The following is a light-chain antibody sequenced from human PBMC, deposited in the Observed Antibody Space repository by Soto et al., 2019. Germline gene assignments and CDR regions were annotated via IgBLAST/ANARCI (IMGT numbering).Light chain of an antibody. CDR1: QAVNTR. CDR2: GAS. CDR3: QQYGSSPLT. V-gene: IGKV3-20*01. Sequence: EIVLTQSPATLSSFPGDRVTLSCRASQAVNTRLAWYQHKPGQAPRLLIYGASSRATGIPDGFSGSGSGTDFTLTISRLEPEDFEVYYCQQYGSSPLTFGQGTKVDIK. J-gene: IGKJ1*01.